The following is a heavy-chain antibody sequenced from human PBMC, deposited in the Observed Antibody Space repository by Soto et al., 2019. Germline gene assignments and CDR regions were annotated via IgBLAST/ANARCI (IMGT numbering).Heavy chain of an antibody. CDR3: AREGRVSGARILYPNRPTDY. V-gene: IGHV1-18*01. CDR1: GYTFTSYG. CDR2: ISAYNGNT. Sequence: ASVKVSCKASGYTFTSYGISWVRQAPGQGLEWMGWISAYNGNTNYAQKLQGRVTMTTDTSTNTAYMELRSLRSDDTAVYYCAREGRVSGARILYPNRPTDYWGQGTLVTVSS. D-gene: IGHD2-8*01. J-gene: IGHJ4*02.